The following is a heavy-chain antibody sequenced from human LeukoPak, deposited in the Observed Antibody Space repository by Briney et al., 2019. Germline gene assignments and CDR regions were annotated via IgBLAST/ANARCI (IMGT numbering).Heavy chain of an antibody. CDR3: AKKFGSSSWYVGFDY. J-gene: IGHJ4*02. Sequence: PGGSLRLSCVASGFTLSGHWMHWVRQAPGKGLVWVSRINSDESTTVYADSVKGRFTISRDNAKNTLYLQMNSLRAEDTAVYYCAKKFGSSSWYVGFDYWGQGTLVTVSS. V-gene: IGHV3-74*01. D-gene: IGHD6-19*01. CDR1: GFTLSGHW. CDR2: INSDESTT.